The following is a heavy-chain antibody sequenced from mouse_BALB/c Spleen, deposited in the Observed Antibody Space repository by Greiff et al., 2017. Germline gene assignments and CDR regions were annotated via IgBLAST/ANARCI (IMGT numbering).Heavy chain of an antibody. D-gene: IGHD1-1*01. CDR1: GYTFTSYW. V-gene: IGHV1S81*02. J-gene: IGHJ4*01. CDR3: ARDGNTTGYYAMDY. CDR2: INPSNGRT. Sequence: QVQLKQPGAELVKPGASVKLSCKASGYTFTSYWMHWVKQRPGQGLEWIGEINPSNGRTNYNEKFKSKATLTVDKSSSTAYMQLSSLTAEDSAVYYGARDGNTTGYYAMDYWGQGTSVTVS.